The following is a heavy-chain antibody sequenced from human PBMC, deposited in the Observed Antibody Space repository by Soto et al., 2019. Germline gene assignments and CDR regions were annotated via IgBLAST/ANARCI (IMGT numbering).Heavy chain of an antibody. CDR2: ISAYSGNT. D-gene: IGHD3-16*01. Sequence: QVQLVQSGAEVRKPGSSVKVSCKASGYIFVNYGIAWVRQAPGQGLEWMGWISAYSGNTHYASKVQGRLTMTTDTSTTTASTGPGSLASESMAAYYWAMFDSYVAPTPQDVWGQGTTVTVSS. V-gene: IGHV1-18*03. CDR3: AMFDSYVAPTPQDV. J-gene: IGHJ6*02. CDR1: GYIFVNYG.